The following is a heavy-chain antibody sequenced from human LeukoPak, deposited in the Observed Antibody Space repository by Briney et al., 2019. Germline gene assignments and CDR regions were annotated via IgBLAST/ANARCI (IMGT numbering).Heavy chain of an antibody. D-gene: IGHD5-24*01. J-gene: IGHJ4*02. CDR2: ISSSGTTI. Sequence: GGSLRLSCAASGFTFSDYYMSWIRQAPGKGLEWVSYISSSGTTIYYADSVKGRFTISRDNAKNSLYLQMNSLRAEDTAVYYYARTKEMATISYFDSWGQGTLVTVSS. V-gene: IGHV3-11*04. CDR3: ARTKEMATISYFDS. CDR1: GFTFSDYY.